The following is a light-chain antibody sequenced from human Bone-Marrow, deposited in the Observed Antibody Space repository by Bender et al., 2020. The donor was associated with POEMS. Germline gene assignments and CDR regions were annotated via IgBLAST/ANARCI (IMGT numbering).Light chain of an antibody. V-gene: IGLV3-21*03. J-gene: IGLJ1*01. CDR1: RIGNKH. Sequence: SYVLTQPPSVAVAPGKTATIPCGGDRIGNKHVHWYQQKPGQAPVLVVYEDDDRPSGVPDRFSASNSGDTATLTITRVDVGDEADYYCQVWDGNADVFGGGTKLTVL. CDR2: EDD. CDR3: QVWDGNADV.